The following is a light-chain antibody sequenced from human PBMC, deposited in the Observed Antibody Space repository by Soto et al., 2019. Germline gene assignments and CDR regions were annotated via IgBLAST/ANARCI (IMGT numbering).Light chain of an antibody. CDR2: DVS. J-gene: IGLJ1*01. V-gene: IGLV2-14*03. CDR3: SSYTSTSTLDV. Sequence: QSALTQPASVSGSPGQSITISCTGTSSDIGGYNYVSWYQQLPGKVPKLIIYDVSNRPSGVSDRFSGSKSGNAASLTISGLQAEHEADYYCSSYTSTSTLDVFGTGTKVTVL. CDR1: SSDIGGYNY.